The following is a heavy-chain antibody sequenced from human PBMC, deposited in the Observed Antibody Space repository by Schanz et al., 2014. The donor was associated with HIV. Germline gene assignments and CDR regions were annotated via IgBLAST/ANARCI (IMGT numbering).Heavy chain of an antibody. V-gene: IGHV4-34*01. J-gene: IGHJ4*03. Sequence: QVQLQQWGAGLLKPSETLSLTCAVYGGSFSGDYWTWLRQSPGKALEWIGEINDSGRASINPSLKSRVPMPVDPSKNQFPLKLSSVPAADTAFYYCAKDGGRMGGQRQLFAYWGHGTLVTVSS. CDR1: GGSFSGDY. D-gene: IGHD3-16*01. CDR2: INDSGRA. CDR3: AKDGGRMGGQRQLFAY.